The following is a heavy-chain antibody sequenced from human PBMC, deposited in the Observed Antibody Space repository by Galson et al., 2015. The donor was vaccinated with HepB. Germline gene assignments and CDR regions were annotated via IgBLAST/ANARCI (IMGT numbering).Heavy chain of an antibody. CDR2: VYPGGSDT. Sequence: QSGAEVKKPGESLKISCYGFGFDFTTYWLGWVRQMPGKGLEWMGTVYPGGSDTRYSPPFQGQVTISADKSINTAYIQWSSLKASDTAMYYCARRSRDFSDYFEYWGQGTLVTVSS. J-gene: IGHJ4*02. CDR1: GFDFTTYW. V-gene: IGHV5-51*03. CDR3: ARRSRDFSDYFEY. D-gene: IGHD2-21*02.